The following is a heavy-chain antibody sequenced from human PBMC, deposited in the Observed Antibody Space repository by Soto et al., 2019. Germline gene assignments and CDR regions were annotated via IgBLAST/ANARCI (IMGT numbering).Heavy chain of an antibody. Sequence: ASETLSLTCTVSGGSISGHYWSWIRQPPGKSLEWIGHVHYGGNTNYNPSLRSRLTISADSSKNQFSLKLTSVTAADTAIYYCTRVLDPGYSDYWGQGTLVTVSS. CDR3: TRVLDPGYSDY. V-gene: IGHV4-59*11. J-gene: IGHJ4*02. CDR2: VHYGGNT. CDR1: GGSISGHY.